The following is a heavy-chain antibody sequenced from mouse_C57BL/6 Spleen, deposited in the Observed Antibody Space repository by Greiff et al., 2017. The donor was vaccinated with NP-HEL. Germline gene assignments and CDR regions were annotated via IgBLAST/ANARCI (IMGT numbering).Heavy chain of an antibody. CDR2: INPGSRGT. Sequence: VQLQQSGAELVRPGTSVKVSCKASGYAFTNYLIEWVKQRPGQGLEWIGVINPGSRGTNYNEKFKGKATLTADKSSSTAYIQLSSLTSEDSAVYFCARESSGYGYFDYWGQGTTLTVSS. D-gene: IGHD3-2*02. CDR3: ARESSGYGYFDY. J-gene: IGHJ2*01. CDR1: GYAFTNYL. V-gene: IGHV1-54*01.